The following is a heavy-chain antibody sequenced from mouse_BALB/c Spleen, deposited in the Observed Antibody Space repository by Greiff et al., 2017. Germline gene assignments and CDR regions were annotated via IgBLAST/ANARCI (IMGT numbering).Heavy chain of an antibody. Sequence: EVMLVESGPSLVKPSQTLSLTCSVTGDSITSGYWNWIRKFPGNKLEYMGYISYSGSTYYNPSLKSRISITRDTSKNQYYLQLNSVTTEDTATYYCARSSLRQDYFDYWGQGTTLTVSS. CDR3: ARSSLRQDYFDY. V-gene: IGHV3-8*02. J-gene: IGHJ2*01. CDR2: ISYSGST. D-gene: IGHD2-12*01. CDR1: GDSITSGY.